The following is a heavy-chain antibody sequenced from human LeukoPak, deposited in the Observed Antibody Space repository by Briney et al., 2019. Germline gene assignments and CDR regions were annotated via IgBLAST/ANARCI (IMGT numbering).Heavy chain of an antibody. CDR1: GGSISSGDYY. CDR2: IYYSGST. D-gene: IGHD6-13*01. J-gene: IGHJ4*02. CDR3: ARSQYIIAAAGTGFDY. Sequence: PSQTLSLTCTVSGGSISSGDYYRSWIRQPPGKGLEWIGYIYYSGSTYYNPSLKSRVTISVDTSKNQFSLKLSSVTAADTAVYYCARSQYIIAAAGTGFDYWGQGTLVTVSS. V-gene: IGHV4-30-4*08.